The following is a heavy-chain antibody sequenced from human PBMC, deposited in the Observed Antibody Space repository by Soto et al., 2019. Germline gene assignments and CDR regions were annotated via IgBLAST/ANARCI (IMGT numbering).Heavy chain of an antibody. J-gene: IGHJ4*02. Sequence: SETLSLTCTVSGGSISSYYWSWIRQPPWKGLEWIGYIYYSGSTNYNPSLKSRVTISVDTSKNQFSLKLSSVTAADTAVYYCARAHYDFWSGYRYYFDYWGQGTLVTVSS. CDR3: ARAHYDFWSGYRYYFDY. CDR2: IYYSGST. CDR1: GGSISSYY. V-gene: IGHV4-59*01. D-gene: IGHD3-3*01.